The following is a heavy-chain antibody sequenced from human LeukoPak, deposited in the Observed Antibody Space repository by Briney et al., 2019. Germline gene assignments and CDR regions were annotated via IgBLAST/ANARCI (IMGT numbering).Heavy chain of an antibody. CDR2: IRQDGGDT. J-gene: IGHJ2*01. D-gene: IGHD1-26*01. CDR1: GFTFSSYR. V-gene: IGHV3-7*01. Sequence: GGSLRLSCAASGFTFSSYRMSWVRQAPGKGLEWVANIRQDGGDTYSVDSVKGRFTISRDNARNSLYLQMNSLRAEDTAVDYCARDRRIVGATMHFDLWGRGTLVTVSS. CDR3: ARDRRIVGATMHFDL.